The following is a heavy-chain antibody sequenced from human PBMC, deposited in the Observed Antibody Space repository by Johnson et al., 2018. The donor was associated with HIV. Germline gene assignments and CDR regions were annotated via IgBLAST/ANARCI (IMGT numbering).Heavy chain of an antibody. V-gene: IGHV3-66*01. J-gene: IGHJ3*01. Sequence: EVQLVESGGGLVQPGGSLRLSCAASGFNVSSNYMSWVRQAPGKGLEWVSVLFGGGTTYYTDSVRGRFTISRDNSQNTLYLKMNSLRAEDTAVYYCARESANSGRYSGAFDVWGQGTMVIVSS. CDR2: LFGGGTT. CDR3: ARESANSGRYSGAFDV. CDR1: GFNVSSNY. D-gene: IGHD1-26*01.